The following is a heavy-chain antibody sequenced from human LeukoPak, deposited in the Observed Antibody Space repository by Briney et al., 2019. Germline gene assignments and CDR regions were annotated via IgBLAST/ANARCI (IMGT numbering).Heavy chain of an antibody. V-gene: IGHV4-59*08. J-gene: IGHJ6*02. CDR3: ARHIRGYPHNHYGMDV. CDR1: GGSISSYY. CDR2: IYYSGST. Sequence: SETLSLTCTVSGGSISSYYWSWIRQPPGKGLDWIGYIYYSGSTNYNPSLKSRVTISVDTSKNQFSLKLSSVTAADTAVYYCARHIRGYPHNHYGMDVWGQGTTVTVSS. D-gene: IGHD3-3*02.